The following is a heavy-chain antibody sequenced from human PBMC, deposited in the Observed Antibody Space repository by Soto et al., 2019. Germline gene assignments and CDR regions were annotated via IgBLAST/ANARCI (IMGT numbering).Heavy chain of an antibody. CDR3: AREWVVGAVGGKAGYYYGMDV. J-gene: IGHJ6*02. CDR2: ISYDGSNK. CDR1: GFTFSSYA. Sequence: QVQLVESGGGVVQPGRSLRLSCAASGFTFSSYAMHWVRQAPGKGLEWVAVISYDGSNKYYADSVKGRCTISRDNSKNTLYLQMTSLRAEDTAVYYCAREWVVGAVGGKAGYYYGMDVWGQGTTVTVSS. D-gene: IGHD1-26*01. V-gene: IGHV3-30-3*01.